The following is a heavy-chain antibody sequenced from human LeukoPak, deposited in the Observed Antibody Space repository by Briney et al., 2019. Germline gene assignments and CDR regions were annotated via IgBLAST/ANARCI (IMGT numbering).Heavy chain of an antibody. V-gene: IGHV3-23*01. Sequence: GGSLRLSCAASGFTFSSYAMSWVRQAPGKGLEWVLAISGSGGSTYYADSVKGRFTISRDNSKNTLYLQMNSLRAEDTAVYYCANLYSSGWYYFDYWGQGTLVTVSS. D-gene: IGHD6-19*01. CDR2: ISGSGGST. CDR1: GFTFSSYA. J-gene: IGHJ4*02. CDR3: ANLYSSGWYYFDY.